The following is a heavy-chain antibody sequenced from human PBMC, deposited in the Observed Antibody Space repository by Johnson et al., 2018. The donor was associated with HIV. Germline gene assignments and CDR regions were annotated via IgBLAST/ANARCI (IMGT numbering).Heavy chain of an antibody. J-gene: IGHJ3*02. CDR3: AKGHSSGYPKDAFDI. CDR2: IWYDGSNK. Sequence: QVLLVESGGGLVQPGGSLRLSCAASGFTVSGNYMSWVRQAPGKGLEWVAVIWYDGSNKYYADSVQGRFTISRDNSKNTLYLQMNSLRAEDTAMYYCAKGHSSGYPKDAFDIWGRGTIVTVSS. CDR1: GFTVSGNY. V-gene: IGHV3-33*06. D-gene: IGHD3-22*01.